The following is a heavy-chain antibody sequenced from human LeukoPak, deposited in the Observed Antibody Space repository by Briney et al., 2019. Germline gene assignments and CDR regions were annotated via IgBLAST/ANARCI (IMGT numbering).Heavy chain of an antibody. V-gene: IGHV3-23*01. CDR3: AKDFWDYGGIPDAFDI. CDR2: ISGSGGST. J-gene: IGHJ3*02. Sequence: EGSLRLSCAASGFTFSSYAMSWVRQAPGKGLEWVSAISGSGGSTYYADSVKGRFTISRDNSKNTLYLQMNSLRAEDTAVYYCAKDFWDYGGIPDAFDIWGQGTMVTVSS. D-gene: IGHD4-23*01. CDR1: GFTFSSYA.